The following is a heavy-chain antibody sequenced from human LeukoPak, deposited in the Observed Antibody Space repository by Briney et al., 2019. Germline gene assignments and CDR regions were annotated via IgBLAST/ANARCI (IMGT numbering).Heavy chain of an antibody. D-gene: IGHD4-17*01. Sequence: PGGSLRLSCAASGFTFSSYSMNWVRQAPGKGLEGVSYISSSSSMIYYADSVNGRFTISRDNAKNSLYLQMKSLRDEDTAIYYCARDYGDLPARVPYFDYWGQGTLVTVSS. CDR2: ISSSSSMI. CDR3: ARDYGDLPARVPYFDY. V-gene: IGHV3-48*02. J-gene: IGHJ4*02. CDR1: GFTFSSYS.